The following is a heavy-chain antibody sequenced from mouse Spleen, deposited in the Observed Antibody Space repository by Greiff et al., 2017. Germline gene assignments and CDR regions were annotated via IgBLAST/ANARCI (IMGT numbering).Heavy chain of an antibody. CDR2: IDPNSGGT. J-gene: IGHJ3*01. Sequence: QVQLKQPGAELVKPGASVKLSCKASGYTFTSYWMHWVKQRPGRGLEWIGRIDPNSGGTKYNEKFKSKATLTVDKPSSTAYMQLSSLTSEDSAVYYCARSIYYGNYGFAYWGQGTLVTVSA. D-gene: IGHD2-1*01. CDR1: GYTFTSYW. CDR3: ARSIYYGNYGFAY. V-gene: IGHV1-72*01.